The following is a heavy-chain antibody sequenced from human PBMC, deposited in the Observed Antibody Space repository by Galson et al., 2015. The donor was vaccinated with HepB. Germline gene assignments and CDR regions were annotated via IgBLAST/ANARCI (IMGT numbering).Heavy chain of an antibody. CDR3: AREVNVGDSYGYGPDY. CDR1: GFTFSSYS. D-gene: IGHD5-18*01. Sequence: SLRLSCAASGFTFSSYSMNWVRQAPGKGLEWVSYISSSSSTIYYADSVKGRFTISRDNAKNSLYLQMNSLRAEDTAVYYCAREVNVGDSYGYGPDYWGQGTLVTVSS. J-gene: IGHJ4*02. V-gene: IGHV3-48*01. CDR2: ISSSSSTI.